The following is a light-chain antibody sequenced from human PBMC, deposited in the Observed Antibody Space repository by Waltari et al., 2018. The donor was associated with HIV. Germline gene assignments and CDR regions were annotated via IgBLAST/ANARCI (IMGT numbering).Light chain of an antibody. V-gene: IGLV1-44*01. J-gene: IGLJ3*02. Sequence: QSVLTQPPSASGTPGQRVTISCSRRSSNIGSNTVNWYQQLPGTAPKLLIYSNNQRPSGVPDRFSGSKSGTSASLAISGLQSEDEADYYCTAWDDGLSDPVFGGGTKLTVL. CDR2: SNN. CDR1: SSNIGSNT. CDR3: TAWDDGLSDPV.